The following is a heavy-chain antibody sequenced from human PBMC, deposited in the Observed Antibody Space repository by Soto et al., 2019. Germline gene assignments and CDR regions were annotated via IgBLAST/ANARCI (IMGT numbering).Heavy chain of an antibody. CDR3: ARGRRYCTTTSCYPPALFPYGMDV. J-gene: IGHJ6*02. CDR2: INPDSDNT. CDR1: GYTFTNYD. Sequence: GASVKVSCKTSGYTFTNYDSNWVRQAAGQGLEWMGWINPDSDNTGYAQKFQGRVTMTRDTSISTAYMELNSLRSEDTAVYYCARGRRYCTTTSCYPPALFPYGMDVWGQGTTVTVSS. D-gene: IGHD2-2*01. V-gene: IGHV1-8*01.